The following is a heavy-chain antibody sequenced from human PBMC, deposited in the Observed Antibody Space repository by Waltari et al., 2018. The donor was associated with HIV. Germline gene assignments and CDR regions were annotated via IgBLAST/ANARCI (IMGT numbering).Heavy chain of an antibody. CDR1: GFTFSSYG. CDR3: ASLYCSGGSCYDY. Sequence: EVQLVESGGGLVQPGGSLILSCAASGFTFSSYGLTWVRQAPGKGLEGVANIKQDGSEKYYADSVKGRFTISRDNAKNSLYLQMNSLRAEDTAVYYCASLYCSGGSCYDYWGQGTLVTVSS. D-gene: IGHD2-15*01. J-gene: IGHJ4*02. V-gene: IGHV3-7*01. CDR2: IKQDGSEK.